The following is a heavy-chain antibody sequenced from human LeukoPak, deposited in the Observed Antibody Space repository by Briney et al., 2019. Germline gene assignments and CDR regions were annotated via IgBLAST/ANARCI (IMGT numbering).Heavy chain of an antibody. V-gene: IGHV4-61*02. D-gene: IGHD3-9*01. CDR3: ARGGDWFDY. J-gene: IGHJ4*02. CDR1: GGSISSVSYY. CDR2: IYTSGST. Sequence: PSETLSLTCTVSGGSISSVSYYWGWIRQPAGKGLEWIGRIYTSGSTNYNPSLKSRVTISVDTYKNQCSLKLSSVTAADTAVYYCARGGDWFDYWGQGTLVTVSS.